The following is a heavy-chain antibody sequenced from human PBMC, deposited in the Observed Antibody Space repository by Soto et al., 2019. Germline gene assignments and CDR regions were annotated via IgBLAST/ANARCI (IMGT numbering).Heavy chain of an antibody. J-gene: IGHJ6*02. CDR3: ARDLLFLLWLPQARDYYYCGMDV. D-gene: IGHD3-3*01. Sequence: GASVKVSCKASGGTFSSYAISWVRQAPGQGLEWMGGIIPIFGTANYAQKFQGRVTITADESTSTAYMELSSLRSEDTAVYYCARDLLFLLWLPQARDYYYCGMDVWGQGTTVTDSS. V-gene: IGHV1-69*13. CDR1: GGTFSSYA. CDR2: IIPIFGTA.